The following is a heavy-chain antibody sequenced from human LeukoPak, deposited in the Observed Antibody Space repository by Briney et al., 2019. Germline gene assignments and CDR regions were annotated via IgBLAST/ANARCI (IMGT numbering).Heavy chain of an antibody. CDR2: INHSGST. CDR3: ATTPINYDFWSGWAPGSYYFDY. D-gene: IGHD3-3*01. CDR1: GGSFSGYY. J-gene: IGHJ4*02. Sequence: SETLSLTCAVYGGSFSGYYWSWIRQPPGKGLEWIGEINHSGSTNYNPSLKSRVTISVDTSKNQFSLKLSSVTAADTAVYYCATTPINYDFWSGWAPGSYYFDYWGQGTLVTVSS. V-gene: IGHV4-34*01.